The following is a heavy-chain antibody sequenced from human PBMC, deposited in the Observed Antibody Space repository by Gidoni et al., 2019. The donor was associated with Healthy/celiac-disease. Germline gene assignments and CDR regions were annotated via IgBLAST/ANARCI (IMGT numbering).Heavy chain of an antibody. CDR2: LSSSGSTI. J-gene: IGHJ4*02. D-gene: IGHD3-22*01. Sequence: QVQLVESGGGLVKPGGSLRLSCAASGFTFSDYYMSWIRQAPGKGLEWVSYLSSSGSTIYYADSVKGRFTISRDNAKNSLFLQMNSLRAEDTAVYYCARDLLKGYYDSSGYSFDYWGQGTLVTVSS. CDR1: GFTFSDYY. CDR3: ARDLLKGYYDSSGYSFDY. V-gene: IGHV3-11*01.